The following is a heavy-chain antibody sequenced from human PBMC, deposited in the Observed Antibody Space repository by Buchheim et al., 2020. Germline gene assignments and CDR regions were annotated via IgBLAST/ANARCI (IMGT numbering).Heavy chain of an antibody. CDR1: GYTFTGYY. CDR2: INPNSGGT. D-gene: IGHD2-2*01. Sequence: QVQLVQSGAEVKKPGASVKVSCKASGYTFTGYYMHWVRQAPGQGLEWMGWINPNSGGTNYAQKFQGRVTMTRDPSISTAYMELSRLRSDDTAVYYCARGGHIVVVPAADYYYYGMDVWGQGTT. CDR3: ARGGHIVVVPAADYYYYGMDV. V-gene: IGHV1-2*02. J-gene: IGHJ6*02.